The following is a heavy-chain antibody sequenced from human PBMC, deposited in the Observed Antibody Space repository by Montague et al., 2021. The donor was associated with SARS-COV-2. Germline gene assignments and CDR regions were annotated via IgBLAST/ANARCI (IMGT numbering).Heavy chain of an antibody. J-gene: IGHJ4*02. V-gene: IGHV4-34*01. CDR3: ARGKEDLTMVVVVITASSYYRDY. CDR2: INHSGST. Sequence: SETLSLTCAVYGGSFSGFHWTWIRQPPGKGLEYIGEINHSGSTNYNPSLKSRVTISVDTSKNQFSLKLSSVTAADTAIYYCARGKEDLTMVVVVITASSYYRDYWGQGTLVTVSS. D-gene: IGHD3-22*01. CDR1: GGSFSGFH.